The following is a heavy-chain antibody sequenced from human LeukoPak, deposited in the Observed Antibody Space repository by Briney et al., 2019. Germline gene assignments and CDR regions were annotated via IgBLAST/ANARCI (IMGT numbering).Heavy chain of an antibody. Sequence: ASVKVSCKASGYTFTGYYMHWVRPAPGQGLEWMGWINPNSGDTHYAQKFQGRVTMTGDTSISTAYMELSRLRSDDTAVYYCARGGLSGSYYVDYWGQGTLVTVSS. D-gene: IGHD1-26*01. V-gene: IGHV1-2*02. J-gene: IGHJ4*02. CDR2: INPNSGDT. CDR3: ARGGLSGSYYVDY. CDR1: GYTFTGYY.